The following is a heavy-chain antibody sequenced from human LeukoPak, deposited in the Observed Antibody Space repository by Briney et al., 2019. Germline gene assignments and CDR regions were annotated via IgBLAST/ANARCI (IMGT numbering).Heavy chain of an antibody. CDR3: ARELPGIAVVVDAAIQEDTFYFDA. V-gene: IGHV1-2*06. J-gene: IGHJ4*02. Sequence: GASVKVSCKASGYTFTGYYMHWVRQAPGQGLEWMGRINGKSGGTRYAQNFQGRVTMTRDMSISTAYMELSELRSDDTAVYYCARELPGIAVVVDAAIQEDTFYFDAWGQGAPVTVSS. CDR2: INGKSGGT. D-gene: IGHD2-15*01. CDR1: GYTFTGYY.